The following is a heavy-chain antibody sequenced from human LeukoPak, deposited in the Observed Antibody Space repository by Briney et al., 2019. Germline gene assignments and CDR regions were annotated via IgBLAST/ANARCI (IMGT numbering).Heavy chain of an antibody. Sequence: GGSLRLSCAASGFTFSTYGMHWVRQAPGKGLEWVSFIRYVGINKYYADSVKGRFTISRDNSKNTLYLQMNSLRAEDTAVYYCARGAHRIAAASKIDYWGQGTLVTVSS. CDR2: IRYVGINK. J-gene: IGHJ4*02. CDR1: GFTFSTYG. D-gene: IGHD6-13*01. CDR3: ARGAHRIAAASKIDY. V-gene: IGHV3-30*02.